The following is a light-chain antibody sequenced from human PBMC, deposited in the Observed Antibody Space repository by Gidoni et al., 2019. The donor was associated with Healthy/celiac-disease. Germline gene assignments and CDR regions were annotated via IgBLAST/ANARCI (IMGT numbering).Light chain of an antibody. V-gene: IGKV4-1*01. CDR3: QQYYSAPPT. Sequence: DIVMTQSPDSLAVSLGERATINCKSTQSVLYSSNNKNYLAWYQQKPGQPPKLLIYWASTRESGVPDRFSGSGSGTDFTLTISSLQAEDVAVYYCQQYYSAPPTFXSXTKVDIK. J-gene: IGKJ3*01. CDR2: WAS. CDR1: QSVLYSSNNKNY.